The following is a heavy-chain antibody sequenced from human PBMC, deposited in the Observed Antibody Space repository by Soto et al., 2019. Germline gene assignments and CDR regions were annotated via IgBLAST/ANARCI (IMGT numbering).Heavy chain of an antibody. CDR3: ARHHVGAPLPGWFDP. CDR1: GGSISSSSYY. V-gene: IGHV4-39*01. CDR2: IYYSGST. Sequence: NPSETLSLTCTVSGGSISSSSYYWGWIRQPPGKGLEWIGSIYYSGSTYYNPSLKSRVTISVDTSKNQFSLKLSSVTAADTAVYYCARHHVGAPLPGWFDPWGQGTLVTVSS. J-gene: IGHJ5*02. D-gene: IGHD1-26*01.